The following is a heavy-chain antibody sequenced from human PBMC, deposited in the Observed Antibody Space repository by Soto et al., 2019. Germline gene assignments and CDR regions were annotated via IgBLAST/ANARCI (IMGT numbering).Heavy chain of an antibody. D-gene: IGHD3-10*01. Sequence: PSETLSLTCAVSGGAFNGYYWTWIRQSPGKGLEWIGEINHSGRTDSNPSLKSRVTMSIDSSKKVFSLNLTSVTAADTAVYFCASGGAALIRGAIGRLDYWGQGTVVTVSS. J-gene: IGHJ4*02. CDR3: ASGGAALIRGAIGRLDY. CDR1: GGAFNGYY. CDR2: INHSGRT. V-gene: IGHV4-34*01.